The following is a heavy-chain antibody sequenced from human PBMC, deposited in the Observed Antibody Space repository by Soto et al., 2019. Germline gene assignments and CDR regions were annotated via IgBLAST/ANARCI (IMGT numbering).Heavy chain of an antibody. CDR1: GYTFTNYD. CDR3: ARGDSSSGLDP. V-gene: IGHV1-18*01. J-gene: IGHJ5*02. D-gene: IGHD6-6*01. Sequence: QVQVVQSGTEVKKPGASVKVSCKASGYTFTNYDISWVRQAPGQGLEWMGWISAYNGNTNYAQIFQGRVTLTTDTSTTTAYMELRSLRSDDTAVYYCARGDSSSGLDPWGQGTLVTVSS. CDR2: ISAYNGNT.